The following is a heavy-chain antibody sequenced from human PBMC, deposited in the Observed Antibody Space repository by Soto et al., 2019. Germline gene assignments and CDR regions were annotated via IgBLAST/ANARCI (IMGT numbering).Heavy chain of an antibody. CDR1: GGSSNSGAYY. D-gene: IGHD4-17*01. Sequence: TLYLTSTVYGGSSNSGAYYWSWIRQPIRKGLEWIGYIYYSGSTYYNPSLRRRLTISVDTSKNQFSLQLSSVTAADTAVYCCSRLGPTTVPTSYFTSKYNCMDVGGQGTKVT. CDR3: SRLGPTTVPTSYFTSKYNCMDV. CDR2: IYYSGST. V-gene: IGHV4-30-4*01. J-gene: IGHJ6*01.